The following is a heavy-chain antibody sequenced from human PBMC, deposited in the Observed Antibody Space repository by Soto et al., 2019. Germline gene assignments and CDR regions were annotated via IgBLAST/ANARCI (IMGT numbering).Heavy chain of an antibody. J-gene: IGHJ6*03. D-gene: IGHD3-16*01. CDR1: GGSISSYY. CDR2: IYYSGST. Sequence: SETLSLTCTVSGGSISSYYWSWIRQPPGKGLEWIAYIYYSGSTNYNPSLESRVTISVDTSKNQFSLKLSSVTAADTAVYYCARLGASNYYYYYMDVWGKGTTVTVSS. CDR3: ARLGASNYYYYYMDV. V-gene: IGHV4-59*08.